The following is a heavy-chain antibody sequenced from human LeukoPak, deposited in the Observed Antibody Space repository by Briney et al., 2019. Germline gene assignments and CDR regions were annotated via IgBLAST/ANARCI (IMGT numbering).Heavy chain of an antibody. J-gene: IGHJ4*02. D-gene: IGHD3-3*01. Sequence: QSGGSLRLSCAASGFTFSSYSMNWVRQAPGKGLEWVSYISSSSSTIYYADSVKGRFTISRDNAKNSLYLQMNSLRAEDTAVYYCARDPHPYDFWSGYYLDWGQGTLVTVSS. V-gene: IGHV3-48*01. CDR2: ISSSSSTI. CDR1: GFTFSSYS. CDR3: ARDPHPYDFWSGYYLD.